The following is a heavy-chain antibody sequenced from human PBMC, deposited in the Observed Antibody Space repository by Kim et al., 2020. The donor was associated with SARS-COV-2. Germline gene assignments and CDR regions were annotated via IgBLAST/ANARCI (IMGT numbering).Heavy chain of an antibody. CDR3: ARGRGYSYDSSGSLDY. CDR1: GGSFSGYY. Sequence: SETLSLTCAVYGGSFSGYYWSWIRQPPGKGLEWIGEINHSGSTNYNPSLKSRVTISVDTSKNQFSLKLSSVTAADTAVYYCARGRGYSYDSSGSLDYLG. CDR2: INHSGST. D-gene: IGHD3-22*01. V-gene: IGHV4-34*01. J-gene: IGHJ4*01.